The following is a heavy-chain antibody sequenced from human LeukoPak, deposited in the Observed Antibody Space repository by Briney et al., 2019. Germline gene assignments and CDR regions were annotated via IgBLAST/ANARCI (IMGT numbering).Heavy chain of an antibody. D-gene: IGHD3-22*01. Sequence: GGSLRLSCVASGFTLSSYWMSWVRQAPGKGQEWVASIKQDGSEKYYVDSVKGRFTISRDNAKNSLYLQMNSLRAEDTAVNYCARPGWGGGHSSGYYFDHWGQGTLVTVSS. J-gene: IGHJ4*02. CDR1: GFTLSSYW. V-gene: IGHV3-7*05. CDR3: ARPGWGGGHSSGYYFDH. CDR2: IKQDGSEK.